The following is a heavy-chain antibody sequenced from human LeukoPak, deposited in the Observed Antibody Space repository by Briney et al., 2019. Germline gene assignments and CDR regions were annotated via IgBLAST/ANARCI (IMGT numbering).Heavy chain of an antibody. CDR1: GGTFSSYA. V-gene: IGHV1-69*13. CDR3: ARGHPGLLRFLEWSQNWFDP. Sequence: ASVKVSCKASGGTFSSYAISWVRQAPGQGLEWMGGIIPIFGTANYAQKFQGRVTITADESMSTAYMELSSLRSEDTAVYYCARGHPGLLRFLEWSQNWFDPWGQGTLVTVSS. J-gene: IGHJ5*02. D-gene: IGHD3-3*01. CDR2: IIPIFGTA.